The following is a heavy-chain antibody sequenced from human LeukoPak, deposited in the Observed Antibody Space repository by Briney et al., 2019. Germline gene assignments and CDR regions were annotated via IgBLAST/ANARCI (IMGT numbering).Heavy chain of an antibody. CDR3: ARDVGDYDYWSGLNALDL. CDR1: GFTFSNFG. Sequence: GGSLRLACAVSGFTFSNFGMNWVRQAPGKGLGLVSSINTNSNYITYADSVKDHVNSQRDKHKISLSLQMNSLRVEDTAVYYCARDVGDYDYWSGLNALDLRGQGTVVTVSS. D-gene: IGHD3-3*01. V-gene: IGHV3-21*01. J-gene: IGHJ3*01. CDR2: INTNSNYI.